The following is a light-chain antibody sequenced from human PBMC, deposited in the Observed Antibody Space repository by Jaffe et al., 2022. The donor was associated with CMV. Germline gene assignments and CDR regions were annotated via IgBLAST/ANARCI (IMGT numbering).Light chain of an antibody. Sequence: DIQMTQSPSSLSASVGDRVTIACRASHTISIYLSWYQQKPGKAPKLLISAASRLQSGVPSRFSGGGSGTDFTLTISSLQPEDFATYYCQQTYSTPQVTFGQGTKVDIK. V-gene: IGKV1-39*01. CDR1: HTISIY. J-gene: IGKJ1*01. CDR2: AAS. CDR3: QQTYSTPQVT.